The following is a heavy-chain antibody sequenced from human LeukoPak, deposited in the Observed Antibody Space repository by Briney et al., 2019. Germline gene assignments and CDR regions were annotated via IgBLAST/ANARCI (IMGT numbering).Heavy chain of an antibody. CDR2: IRQDGGEK. J-gene: IGHJ4*02. CDR1: GFTFSSYS. CDR3: ARDGTAAGLYFDL. Sequence: PGGSLRLSCAASGFTFSSYSMHWVRQAPGKGLEWVASIRQDGGEKSYVDSVKGRLTISRDNTKHSLYLQMSSLRAEDTGVYYCARDGTAAGLYFDLWGQGTLVTVSS. D-gene: IGHD6-13*01. V-gene: IGHV3-7*01.